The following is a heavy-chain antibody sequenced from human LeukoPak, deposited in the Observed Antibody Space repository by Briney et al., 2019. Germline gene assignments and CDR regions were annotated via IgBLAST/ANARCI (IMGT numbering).Heavy chain of an antibody. V-gene: IGHV4-39*07. CDR3: AIERAGFDV. CDR1: GGSICSSSYY. Sequence: SETLSLTCTVSGGSICSSSYYWGWIRQPPGKGLEWLGSIYYSGRTYYNPSLESRLTISVDTSKDQFSLMLSSVTAADTAVYYCAIERAGFDVWGQGTMVTVSS. CDR2: IYYSGRT. J-gene: IGHJ3*01. D-gene: IGHD6-13*01.